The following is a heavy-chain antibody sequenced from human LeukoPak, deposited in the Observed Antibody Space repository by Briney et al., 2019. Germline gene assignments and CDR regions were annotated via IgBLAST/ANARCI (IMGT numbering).Heavy chain of an antibody. Sequence: GGSLRLSCTASGFTFSSYAMSWVRQAPGKGLKWVSAISGSGGSTYYADSVKGRFTISRGNSKNTLYLQMNSLRAEDTAVYYCAKLPEDSCDIWGQRTMVTVSS. V-gene: IGHV3-23*01. CDR1: GFTFSSYA. CDR3: AKLPEDSCDI. J-gene: IGHJ3*02. CDR2: ISGSGGST.